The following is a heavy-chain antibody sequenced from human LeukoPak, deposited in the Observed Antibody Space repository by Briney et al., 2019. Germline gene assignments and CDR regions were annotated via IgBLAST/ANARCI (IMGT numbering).Heavy chain of an antibody. D-gene: IGHD2-2*01. J-gene: IGHJ4*02. CDR3: ASSTQISKYADY. V-gene: IGHV3-48*03. Sequence: GGSLRLSCAASGFTPSSYEMNWVRQAPGKGLEWISYISGSGTATLYADSVKGRFTISRDNAKNSLYLLMNSLGAEDTAVYYCASSTQISKYADYWGQGALVTVSS. CDR1: GFTPSSYE. CDR2: ISGSGTAT.